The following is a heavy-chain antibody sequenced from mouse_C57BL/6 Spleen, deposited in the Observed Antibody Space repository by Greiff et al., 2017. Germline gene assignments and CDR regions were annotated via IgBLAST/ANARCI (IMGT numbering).Heavy chain of an antibody. Sequence: EVKLMESGPGLAKPSQTLSLTCSVTGYSITSDYWNWIRKFSGNKLEYMGYIRYRGSTYYNPSLKSRISITRDTSKNQYYLQLNSVTTEDTAIYYCARCHYYGSSYWYFDVWGTGTTVTVSS. J-gene: IGHJ1*03. CDR2: IRYRGST. D-gene: IGHD1-1*01. CDR3: ARCHYYGSSYWYFDV. V-gene: IGHV3-8*01. CDR1: GYSITSDY.